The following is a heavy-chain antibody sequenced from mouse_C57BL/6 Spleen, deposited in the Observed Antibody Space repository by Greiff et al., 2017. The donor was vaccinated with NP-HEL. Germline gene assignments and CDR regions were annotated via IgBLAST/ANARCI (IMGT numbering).Heavy chain of an antibody. CDR3: ARDDDYDGFAY. V-gene: IGHV1-54*01. J-gene: IGHJ3*01. CDR2: INPGSGGT. D-gene: IGHD2-4*01. Sequence: QVQLQQSGAELVRPGTSVKVSCKASGYAFTNYLIEWVKQRPGQGLEWIGVINPGSGGTNYNEKFKGKATLTADKSSSTAYMQLSSLTSEDSAVYFCARDDDYDGFAYWGQGTLVTVSA. CDR1: GYAFTNYL.